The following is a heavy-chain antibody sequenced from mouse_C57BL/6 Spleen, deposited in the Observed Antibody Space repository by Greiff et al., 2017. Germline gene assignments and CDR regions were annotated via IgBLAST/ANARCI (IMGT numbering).Heavy chain of an antibody. Sequence: VNVVESGAELVRPGASVKLSCKASGYTFTDYYINWVKQRPGQGLEWIARIYPGSGNTYYNEKFKGKATLTAEKSSSTAYMQLSSLTSEDSAVYFCAREDDGYYYWGQGTTLTVSS. J-gene: IGHJ2*01. CDR3: AREDDGYYY. CDR2: IYPGSGNT. V-gene: IGHV1-76*01. CDR1: GYTFTDYY. D-gene: IGHD2-3*01.